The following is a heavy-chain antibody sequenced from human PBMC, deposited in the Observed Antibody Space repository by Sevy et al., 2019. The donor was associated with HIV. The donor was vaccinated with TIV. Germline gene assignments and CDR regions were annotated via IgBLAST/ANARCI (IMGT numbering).Heavy chain of an antibody. J-gene: IGHJ4*02. CDR2: IWYDGSIK. CDR1: GFTFSTYG. V-gene: IGHV3-33*01. D-gene: IGHD6-19*01. Sequence: GGSLRLSCVASGFTFSTYGMHWVRQAPGKGLEWVAVIWYDGSIKGSVDSVKGRLTISGDNPKDKRYLQMNSLRAEETAVYYCARENIAVAGIGYYFDHWGQGTLVTISS. CDR3: ARENIAVAGIGYYFDH.